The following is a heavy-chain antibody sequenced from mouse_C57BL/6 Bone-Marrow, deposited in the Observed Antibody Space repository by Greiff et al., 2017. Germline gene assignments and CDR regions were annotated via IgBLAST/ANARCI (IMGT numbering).Heavy chain of an antibody. Sequence: VQLQQPGAELVKPGASVKLSCTASGYTFTSYWMHWVKQRPGQGLEWIGMIHPNSGSPNYTEKFKSKATLTVDKSSSTAYMQLSSLTSEDAAVYDCALWIRRGVDYWGQGTTLTGSS. J-gene: IGHJ2*01. D-gene: IGHD2-2*01. CDR2: IHPNSGSP. CDR1: GYTFTSYW. V-gene: IGHV1-64*01. CDR3: ALWIRRGVDY.